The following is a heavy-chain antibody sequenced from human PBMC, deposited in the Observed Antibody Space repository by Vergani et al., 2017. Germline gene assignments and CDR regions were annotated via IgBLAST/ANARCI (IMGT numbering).Heavy chain of an antibody. CDR1: GFTFNHYA. CDR2: ISGSGSST. CDR3: AKANPRNSGYDYLYYYHAMDV. V-gene: IGHV3-23*01. J-gene: IGHJ6*02. D-gene: IGHD5-12*01. Sequence: EVQLLESGGDLVKPGGSLRLSCAASGFTFNHYAMNWVRQAPGKGLEWVSGISGSGSSTYYAGSVKGRFTISRDSSKNTLYLQMNSLSAVDTAVYYCAKANPRNSGYDYLYYYHAMDVWGQGTTVTVSS.